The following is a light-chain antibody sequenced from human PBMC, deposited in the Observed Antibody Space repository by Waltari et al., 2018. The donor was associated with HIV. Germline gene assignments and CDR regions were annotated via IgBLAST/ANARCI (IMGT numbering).Light chain of an antibody. CDR2: GAS. CDR1: RSLCGH. J-gene: IGKJ2*01. V-gene: IGKV3-15*01. Sequence: EILMTQSPLTLSVSPGNTASLSCMASRSLCGHLAWYQQKPGQAPRLLISGASSRATDIPARFSGTWSGTDYTLTISNLQSEDSAVYYCQQYINPPYTFGQGTKVEVK. CDR3: QQYINPPYT.